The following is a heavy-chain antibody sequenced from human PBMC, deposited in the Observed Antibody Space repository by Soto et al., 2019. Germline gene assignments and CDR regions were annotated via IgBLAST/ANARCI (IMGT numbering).Heavy chain of an antibody. CDR1: GFTFSNAW. CDR3: TTDCSSTSCSQEYYYYGMDV. V-gene: IGHV3-15*07. CDR2: IKSKTDGGTT. D-gene: IGHD2-2*01. Sequence: GGSLRLSCAASGFTFSNAWMNWVRQAPGKGLEWVGRIKSKTDGGTTDYAAPVKGRFTISRDDSKNTLYLQMNSLKTEDTAVYYCTTDCSSTSCSQEYYYYGMDVWGQGTTVTVSS. J-gene: IGHJ6*02.